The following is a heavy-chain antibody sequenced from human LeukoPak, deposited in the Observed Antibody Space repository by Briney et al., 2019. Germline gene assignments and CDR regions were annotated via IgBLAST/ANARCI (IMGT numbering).Heavy chain of an antibody. Sequence: GASVKVSCKASGYTFTSYDINWVRQATGQGLEWMGWMNPNSGNTGYAQKFQGRVTMTRDTSTSTVYMELSSLRSEDTAVYYCARERVAGAGTGGFMYYYYGMDVWGQGTTVTVSS. D-gene: IGHD6-19*01. J-gene: IGHJ6*02. V-gene: IGHV1-8*01. CDR3: ARERVAGAGTGGFMYYYYGMDV. CDR2: MNPNSGNT. CDR1: GYTFTSYD.